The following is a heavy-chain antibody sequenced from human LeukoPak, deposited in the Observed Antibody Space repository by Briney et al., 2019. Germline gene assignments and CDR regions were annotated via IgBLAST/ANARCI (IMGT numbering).Heavy chain of an antibody. V-gene: IGHV3-21*01. D-gene: IGHD4-11*01. CDR2: ISSSSSYI. J-gene: IGHJ4*02. CDR3: ARVSTVLYYFDY. Sequence: GGSLRLASAASGFTFSSYSMNWVRQAPGKGLEWVSSISSSSSYIYYADSVKGRFTISRDNSKNPLYLQLNSLRAEDTAVYYCARVSTVLYYFDYWGQGTLVTVSS. CDR1: GFTFSSYS.